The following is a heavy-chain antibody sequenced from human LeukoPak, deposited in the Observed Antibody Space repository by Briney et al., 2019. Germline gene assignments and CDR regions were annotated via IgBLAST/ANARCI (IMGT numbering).Heavy chain of an antibody. D-gene: IGHD4-17*01. CDR3: ARMMDDYGDYGSIDY. V-gene: IGHV4-59*01. CDR2: IYYSGTT. J-gene: IGHJ4*02. CDR1: GGSISTYY. Sequence: SETLSLICNVSGGSISTYYWSWIRQPPGKGLEWIGYIYYSGTTNYNPSLKSRVTISADTSKNQFSLNLSSVTAADTAVYYCARMMDDYGDYGSIDYWGQGTLVTVSS.